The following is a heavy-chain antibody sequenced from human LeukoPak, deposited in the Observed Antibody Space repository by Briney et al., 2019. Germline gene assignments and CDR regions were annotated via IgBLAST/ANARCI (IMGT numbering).Heavy chain of an antibody. CDR1: GFTFSSYA. V-gene: IGHV3-23*01. D-gene: IGHD3-3*01. CDR2: LSASGGLT. J-gene: IGHJ2*01. Sequence: GGSLRLSCAASGFTFSSYAMSWVRQAPGKGLEWVSGLSASGGLTYYSDSVKGRFTISRDNSKNTLYLQMNSLRAEDTAVYYCAKDKNYDFWSGWYFDLWGRGTLVTVSS. CDR3: AKDKNYDFWSGWYFDL.